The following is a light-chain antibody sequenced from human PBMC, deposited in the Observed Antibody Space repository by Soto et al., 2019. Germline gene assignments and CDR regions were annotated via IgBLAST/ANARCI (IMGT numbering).Light chain of an antibody. CDR1: QSVSSTF. Sequence: EIVLTQSPGTLSLSPGERATLSCRASQSVSSTFLAWYQQKPGQAPRLLIFGVSNRATGIPDRFSGSGSGTDCTLTISRLEPEDFAVYYCGQFVSAPPRTFGQGTKVEIK. V-gene: IGKV3-20*01. CDR2: GVS. CDR3: GQFVSAPPRT. J-gene: IGKJ1*01.